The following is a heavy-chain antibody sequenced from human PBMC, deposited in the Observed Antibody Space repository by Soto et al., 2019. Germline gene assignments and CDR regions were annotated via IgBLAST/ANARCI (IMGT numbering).Heavy chain of an antibody. D-gene: IGHD7-27*01. CDR1: GGSISSGGYS. J-gene: IGHJ4*02. Sequence: SETLSLTCAVSGGSISSGGYSWSWVRQSPDMGLEWIGHIYDGGRTYNNPSLESRVTMSVDTSKSQLSLTLSSVSAADTAVYYCARGPSGDKVDSWGQGTLVTVSS. CDR2: IYDGGRT. CDR3: ARGPSGDKVDS. V-gene: IGHV4-30-2*05.